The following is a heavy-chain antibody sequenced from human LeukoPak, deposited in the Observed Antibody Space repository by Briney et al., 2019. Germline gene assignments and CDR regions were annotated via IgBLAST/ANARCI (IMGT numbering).Heavy chain of an antibody. CDR2: IYYSGST. CDR3: ARGYCSGGSCYPEVYFDY. V-gene: IGHV4-61*08. CDR1: GGSISSGDYY. J-gene: IGHJ4*02. Sequence: PSETLSLTCTVSGGSISSGDYYWSWIRQPPGKGLEWIGYIYYSGSTNYNPSLKSRVTISVDTSKNQFSLKLSSVTAADTAVYYCARGYCSGGSCYPEVYFDYWGQGTLVTVSS. D-gene: IGHD2-15*01.